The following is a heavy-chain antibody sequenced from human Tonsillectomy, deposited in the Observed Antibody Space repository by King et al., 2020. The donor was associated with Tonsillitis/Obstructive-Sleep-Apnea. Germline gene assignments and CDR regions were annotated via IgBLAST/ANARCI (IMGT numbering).Heavy chain of an antibody. D-gene: IGHD4-17*01. CDR2: IYHSGST. CDR1: GGSISSSNW. Sequence: QLQESGPGLVKPSGTLSLTCAVSGGSISSSNWWSWVRQPPGNGLEWIGEIYHSGSTNYNPSPKSLGTISVDKSKNQFSLKLSSVTAADTAVYYCARDATVTTVGYFQHWGQGTLVTVSS. J-gene: IGHJ1*01. V-gene: IGHV4-4*02. CDR3: ARDATVTTVGYFQH.